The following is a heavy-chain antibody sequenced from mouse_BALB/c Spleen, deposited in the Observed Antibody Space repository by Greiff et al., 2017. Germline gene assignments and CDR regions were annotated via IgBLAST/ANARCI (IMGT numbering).Heavy chain of an antibody. CDR3: AWGTTVVAHYYAMDY. J-gene: IGHJ4*01. D-gene: IGHD1-1*01. Sequence: DVQLQESGPDLVKPSQSLSLTCTVTGYSITSGYSWHWIRQFPGNKLEWMGYIHYSGSTNYNPSLKSRISITRDTSKNQFFLQLNSVTTEDTATYYCAWGTTVVAHYYAMDYWGQGTSVTVSS. CDR1: GYSITSGYS. CDR2: IHYSGST. V-gene: IGHV3-1*02.